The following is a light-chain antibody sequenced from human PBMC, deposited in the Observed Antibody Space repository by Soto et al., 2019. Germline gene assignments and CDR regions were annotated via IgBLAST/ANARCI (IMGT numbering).Light chain of an antibody. CDR2: DAS. CDR3: QQRSNWPLP. J-gene: IGKJ4*01. V-gene: IGKV3-11*01. CDR1: QSVSSY. Sequence: EIVLTQSPATLSLSPGERATLSCRASQSVSSYLAWYQQKPGQAPRLLIYDASNRATGIPARFSGSGSGTDFTLTIGSLEPEDFVVYYCQQRSNWPLPFGGGTKVDIK.